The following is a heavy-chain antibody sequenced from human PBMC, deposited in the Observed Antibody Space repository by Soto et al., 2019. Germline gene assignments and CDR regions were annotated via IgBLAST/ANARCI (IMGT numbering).Heavy chain of an antibody. CDR2: TKQDESEK. CDR3: VREGDSGFFP. Sequence: EVQLVESGGGLVQPGGSLRLSCATSGFTFGDYWMSWVRQAPGKRLEWVANTKQDESEKYYVGSVRGRFTISRDNANNSLYLQMNSLRAEDTAVYFCVREGDSGFFPWGQGTLVTVSS. J-gene: IGHJ5*02. V-gene: IGHV3-7*01. CDR1: GFTFGDYW. D-gene: IGHD6-25*01.